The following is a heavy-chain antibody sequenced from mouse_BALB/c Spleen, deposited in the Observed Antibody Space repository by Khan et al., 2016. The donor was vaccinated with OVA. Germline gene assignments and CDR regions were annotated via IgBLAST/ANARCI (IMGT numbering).Heavy chain of an antibody. D-gene: IGHD1-1*01. V-gene: IGHV1-18*01. CDR1: GYSFTGYY. Sequence: VQLQQSGPDLVKPGASVKISCKTSGYSFTGYYIHWVKQSQGKSLEWIGRVNPINGGTTYNQKIKGMAILTVDKACIIAYMQLRSLTSEDSAVYYCGRLSIITVGCFAYWGQGTLVTVSA. CDR3: GRLSIITVGCFAY. CDR2: VNPINGGT. J-gene: IGHJ3*01.